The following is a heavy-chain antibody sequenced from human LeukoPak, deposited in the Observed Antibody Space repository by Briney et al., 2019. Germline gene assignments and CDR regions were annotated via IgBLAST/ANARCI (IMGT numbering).Heavy chain of an antibody. CDR1: GFTFDDYA. J-gene: IGHJ4*02. CDR2: ISWNSGNM. CDR3: AIDPTINVRGVKFDY. V-gene: IGHV3-9*01. D-gene: IGHD3-10*01. Sequence: GRSLRLSCATSGFTFDDYAMHWVRQPPGKGLEWVSGISWNSGNMDYADSVKGRFTISRDNAKNSLYLQMNSLRPEDTALYYCAIDPTINVRGVKFDYWGQGTLVTVSS.